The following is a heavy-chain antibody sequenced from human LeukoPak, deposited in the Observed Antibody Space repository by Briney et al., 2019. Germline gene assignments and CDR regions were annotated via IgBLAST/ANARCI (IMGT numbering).Heavy chain of an antibody. CDR3: ATGPQWLHFHDAFDI. CDR1: GYTLTELS. V-gene: IGHV1-24*01. CDR2: FDPEDGET. D-gene: IGHD6-19*01. J-gene: IGHJ3*02. Sequence: GASGKVCCKVSGYTLTELSMHLVRQAPGKGLEWMGGFDPEDGETIYAQKFQGRVTMPEATSKDTAYMELSSLRSEATAVYYCATGPQWLHFHDAFDIWGQGTMVTVSS.